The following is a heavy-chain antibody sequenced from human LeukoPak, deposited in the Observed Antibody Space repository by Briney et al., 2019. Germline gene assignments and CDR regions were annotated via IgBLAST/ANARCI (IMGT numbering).Heavy chain of an antibody. Sequence: GGSLRLSCAASGFTFSDYGIHWVRQAPGKGLEWVAVIWPDGSNKYYADSVKGRFTISRDNSKKTLYLQMNSLRVEDTAVYYCVRASGSFDYWGQGTLVTLSS. V-gene: IGHV3-33*01. D-gene: IGHD3-10*01. J-gene: IGHJ4*02. CDR3: VRASGSFDY. CDR2: IWPDGSNK. CDR1: GFTFSDYG.